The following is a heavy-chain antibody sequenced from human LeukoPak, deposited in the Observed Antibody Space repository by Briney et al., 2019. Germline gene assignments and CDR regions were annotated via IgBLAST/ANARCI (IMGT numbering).Heavy chain of an antibody. Sequence: ASVKVSRKASGYTFTGYYMHWVRQAPGQGLEWMGWINPNSGGTNYAQKFQGRVTMTRDTSISTAYMELSRLRSDDTAVYYCARDAEGSSSSAGGYWGQGTLVTVSS. CDR2: INPNSGGT. D-gene: IGHD6-6*01. CDR3: ARDAEGSSSSAGGY. CDR1: GYTFTGYY. V-gene: IGHV1-2*02. J-gene: IGHJ4*02.